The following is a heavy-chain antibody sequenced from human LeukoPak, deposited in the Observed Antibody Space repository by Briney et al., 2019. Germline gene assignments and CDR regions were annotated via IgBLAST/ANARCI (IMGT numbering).Heavy chain of an antibody. Sequence: GGSLRLSCAASGFTFSTNAMSWVRQAPGKGPEWVSAISGSDGSTSYADSVKGRFTISRDNSKNTLYLQMNSLRAEDTAVYYCARERRRDGYKMIDYWGQGTLVTVSS. CDR3: ARERRRDGYKMIDY. CDR1: GFTFSTNA. CDR2: ISGSDGST. J-gene: IGHJ4*02. V-gene: IGHV3-23*01. D-gene: IGHD5-24*01.